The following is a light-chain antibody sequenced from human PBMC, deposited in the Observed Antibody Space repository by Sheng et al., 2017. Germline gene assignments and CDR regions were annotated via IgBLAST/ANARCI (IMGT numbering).Light chain of an antibody. Sequence: IQMTQSPSSLSASVGDRVTITCRAGQSISTSLNWYQQKSGEDPKLLIYDSSNLQSGVPSRFSGGGFGTDFTLTIMSLQPEDFSTYYCQQSYSFPRTFGPGTTVNIK. CDR3: QQSYSFPRT. J-gene: IGKJ3*01. CDR1: QSISTS. CDR2: DSS. V-gene: IGKV1-39*01.